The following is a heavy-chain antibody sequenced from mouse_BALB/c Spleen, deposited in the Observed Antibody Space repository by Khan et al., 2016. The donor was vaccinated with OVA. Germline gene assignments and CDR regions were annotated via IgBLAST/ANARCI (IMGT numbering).Heavy chain of an antibody. CDR3: ARQPYYHYNIMDY. J-gene: IGHJ4*01. Sequence: QIQLVQSGPGLVAPSQSLSITCTISGFSLTNYGVHWVRQPPGKGLEWLVVIWNDGNTAYNSALKSRLTISKDNSKSQVFLKMNSLQTDDTAMYFCARQPYYHYNIMDYWGQGTLVTVS. CDR1: GFSLTNYG. V-gene: IGHV2-6-1*01. D-gene: IGHD2-10*01. CDR2: IWNDGNT.